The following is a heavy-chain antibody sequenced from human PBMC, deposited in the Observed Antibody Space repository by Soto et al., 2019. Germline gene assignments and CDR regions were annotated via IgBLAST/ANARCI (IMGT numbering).Heavy chain of an antibody. D-gene: IGHD6-19*01. J-gene: IGHJ5*02. CDR3: ARVAYSSGWSNWFDP. CDR2: IIPILGIA. Sequence: SVKVSCKASGGTFSSYTISWVRQAPGQGLEWMGRIIPILGIANYAQKFQGRVTITADKSTSTAYMELSSLRSEDTAVYYCARVAYSSGWSNWFDPWGQGTLVTVSS. V-gene: IGHV1-69*02. CDR1: GGTFSSYT.